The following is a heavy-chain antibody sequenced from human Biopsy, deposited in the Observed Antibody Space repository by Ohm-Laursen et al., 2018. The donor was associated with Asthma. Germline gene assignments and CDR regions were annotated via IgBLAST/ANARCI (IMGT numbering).Heavy chain of an antibody. CDR2: GGSYYDGGLK. Sequence: SLRLSCTASGFTFRSYAMHWVRQAPGKGLERVAVGGSYYDGGLKYYADSVNGRFTVSRDDSKNTLYLQMNSLRPDDTAVYYCARDVMEWYLPAFDSWGQGTLVTVSS. CDR1: GFTFRSYA. D-gene: IGHD3-3*01. V-gene: IGHV3-30-3*01. CDR3: ARDVMEWYLPAFDS. J-gene: IGHJ4*02.